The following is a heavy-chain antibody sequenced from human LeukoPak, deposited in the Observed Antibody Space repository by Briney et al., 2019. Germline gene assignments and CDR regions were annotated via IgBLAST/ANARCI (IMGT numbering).Heavy chain of an antibody. Sequence: SETLSLTCTVSGGSISSYYWSWIRQPPGKGLEWIGYIYYSGSTNYIPSLKSRVTISVDTSKNQFSLKLSSVTAADTAVYYCARTLYGGKPSDYWGQGTLVTVSS. D-gene: IGHD4/OR15-4a*01. V-gene: IGHV4-59*01. CDR3: ARTLYGGKPSDY. CDR1: GGSISSYY. J-gene: IGHJ4*02. CDR2: IYYSGST.